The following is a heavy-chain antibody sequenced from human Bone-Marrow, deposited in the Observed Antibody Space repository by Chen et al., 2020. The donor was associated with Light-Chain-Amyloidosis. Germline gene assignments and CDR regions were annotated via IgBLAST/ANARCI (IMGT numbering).Heavy chain of an antibody. V-gene: IGHV3-30-3*01. CDR3: AREHYGMDV. Sequence: QVQLVGSGGGVVQPGRSLRLSCAASGFTFSSYAMHWVRQAPGKGLEWVAVISYDGSNKYYADSVKGRFTISRDNSKNTLYLQMNSLRAEDTAVYYCAREHYGMDVWGQGTTVTVSS. CDR2: ISYDGSNK. CDR1: GFTFSSYA. J-gene: IGHJ6*02.